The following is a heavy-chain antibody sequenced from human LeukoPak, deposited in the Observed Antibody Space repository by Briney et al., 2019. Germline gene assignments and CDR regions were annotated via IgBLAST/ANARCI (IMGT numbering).Heavy chain of an antibody. J-gene: IGHJ6*03. CDR3: ARDGYCSSTSCRGDYYYYYYMDV. CDR2: IYYSGST. Sequence: SETLSLTCSVSGGSITRYYWSWIRQPPGKGLEWIGYIYYSGSTNYNPSLKSRVTISVDTSKNQFSLKLSSVTAADTAVYYCARDGYCSSTSCRGDYYYYYYMDVWAKGPRSPSP. CDR1: GGSITRYY. V-gene: IGHV4-59*12. D-gene: IGHD2-2*03.